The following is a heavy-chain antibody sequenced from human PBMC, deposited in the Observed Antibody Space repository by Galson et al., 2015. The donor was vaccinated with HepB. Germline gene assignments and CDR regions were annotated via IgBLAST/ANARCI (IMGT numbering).Heavy chain of an antibody. CDR3: ARHGSRDFWSGYYLV. V-gene: IGHV5-51*01. CDR1: GYSFTSYW. CDR2: IYPGDSDT. J-gene: IGHJ4*02. Sequence: QSGAEVKKPGESLKISCKGSGYSFTSYWIGWVRQMPGKGLEWMGIIYPGDSDTRYSPSFQGQVTISVDKSISTAYLQWSSLKASDTAMYYRARHGSRDFWSGYYLVWGQGTLVTVSS. D-gene: IGHD3-3*01.